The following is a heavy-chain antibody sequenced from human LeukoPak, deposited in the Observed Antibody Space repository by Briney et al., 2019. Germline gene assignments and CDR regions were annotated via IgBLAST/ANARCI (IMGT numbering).Heavy chain of an antibody. D-gene: IGHD6-6*01. CDR1: GFTFSSYS. J-gene: IGHJ3*02. CDR3: GRVGGRSKAAKGDAFDI. V-gene: IGHV3-21*01. CDR2: ISSGSTYM. Sequence: PGGSLRLSCAASGFTFSSYSMNWVRQAPGRGLEWVSSISSGSTYMYYADSVKGRFTISRDNAQNSMYLQMNSLRAEDTAVYYCGRVGGRSKAAKGDAFDIWGQGTMVTVSS.